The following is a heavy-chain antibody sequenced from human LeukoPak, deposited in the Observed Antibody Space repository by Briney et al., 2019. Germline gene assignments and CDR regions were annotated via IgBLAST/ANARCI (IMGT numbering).Heavy chain of an antibody. D-gene: IGHD1-26*01. Sequence: GGSLRLSCAASGFTFSSYSMNWVRQAPGKGLEWVSSISSCSSYIYYADSVKGRFTISRDNAKNSLYLQMNSLRAEDTAVYYCARSYSGSYSCGFDPWGQGTLVTVSS. CDR3: ARSYSGSYSCGFDP. CDR2: ISSCSSYI. J-gene: IGHJ5*02. V-gene: IGHV3-21*01. CDR1: GFTFSSYS.